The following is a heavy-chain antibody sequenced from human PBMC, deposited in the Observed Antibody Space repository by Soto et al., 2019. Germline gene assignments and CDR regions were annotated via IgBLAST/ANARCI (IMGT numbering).Heavy chain of an antibody. CDR1: GFTLSSYW. CDR2: IKQDGSEQ. CDR3: ARGSSLNY. Sequence: EVQLVESGGGLVQPGGSLRLSCVGSGFTLSSYWMSWARQAPGKGLEWLANIKQDGSEQHYVDSVKGCFSISRDNAQNSLFLHMSSLRDEDTAVYYCARGSSLNYWGQGTLVTVSS. V-gene: IGHV3-7*01. J-gene: IGHJ4*02. D-gene: IGHD6-13*01.